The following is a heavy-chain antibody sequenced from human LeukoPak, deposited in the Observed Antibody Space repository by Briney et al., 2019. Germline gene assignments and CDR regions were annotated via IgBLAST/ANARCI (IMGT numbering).Heavy chain of an antibody. D-gene: IGHD6-19*01. Sequence: TGGSLRLSCAASGFTFSSYGMHWVRQAPGKGLEWVAFIRYDGSNKYYADSVKGRFTISRVNSKNSLYLQMNSLRAEDTAVYYCAKSSGWNYYYYYMDVWGKGTTVIASS. J-gene: IGHJ6*03. CDR3: AKSSGWNYYYYYMDV. CDR2: IRYDGSNK. V-gene: IGHV3-30*02. CDR1: GFTFSSYG.